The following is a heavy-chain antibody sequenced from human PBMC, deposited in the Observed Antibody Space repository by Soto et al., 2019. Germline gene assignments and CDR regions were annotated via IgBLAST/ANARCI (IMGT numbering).Heavy chain of an antibody. CDR2: ISYDGSNK. J-gene: IGHJ4*02. D-gene: IGHD6-19*01. CDR3: AKESQAVAGSDMDY. Sequence: QVQLVESGGGVVQPGRSLRLSCAASGFTFSSYGMHWVRQAPGKGLEWVGVISYDGSNKYYADSVKGRFTISRDNSKNTLYLQMNSLRAEDTAVYYCAKESQAVAGSDMDYCGQGTLVTVSS. V-gene: IGHV3-30*18. CDR1: GFTFSSYG.